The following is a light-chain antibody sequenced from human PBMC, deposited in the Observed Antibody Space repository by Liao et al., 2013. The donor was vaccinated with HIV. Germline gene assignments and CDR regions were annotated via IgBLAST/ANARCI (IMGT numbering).Light chain of an antibody. CDR2: QDA. CDR3: QAWDSGTGV. CDR1: KMGDKF. V-gene: IGLV3-1*01. J-gene: IGLJ3*02. Sequence: SYELTQPPSVSVSPGQTASITCSGPKMGDKFVSWYQQRPGQSPVLVIYQDAKRPSGIPERFSGSNSGNSATLTISGTQAMDEADYYCQAWDSGTGVFGGGTKLTVL.